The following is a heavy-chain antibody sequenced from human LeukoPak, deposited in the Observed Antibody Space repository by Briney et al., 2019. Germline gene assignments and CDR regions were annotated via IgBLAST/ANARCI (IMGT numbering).Heavy chain of an antibody. D-gene: IGHD2-2*01. V-gene: IGHV4-59*12. Sequence: PSETLSLTCTVSGGSISNYYWSWIRQPPGKGLEWIGYIYYSGSTNYNPSLKSRVTISVDTSKNQFSLKLSSVTAADTAVYYCARGHYCSSTSCYVMGFDYWGQGTLVTVSS. CDR3: ARGHYCSSTSCYVMGFDY. J-gene: IGHJ4*02. CDR1: GGSISNYY. CDR2: IYYSGST.